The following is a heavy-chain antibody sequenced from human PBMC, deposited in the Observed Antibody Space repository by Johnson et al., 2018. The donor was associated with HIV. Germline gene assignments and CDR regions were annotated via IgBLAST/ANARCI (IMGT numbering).Heavy chain of an antibody. D-gene: IGHD2-21*02. Sequence: VQLVESGGGSVQPGRSLRLSCAASGFPFDDYAMHWVRQAPGKGLEWVSTITACGGETFYEHSVQGPFTTSRDNRKNSLYLPINSLRAEDTALYYCARDREVVTAIHDACDIWGQWTMVTVSS. CDR3: ARDREVVTAIHDACDI. V-gene: IGHV3-23*04. CDR1: GFPFDDYA. J-gene: IGHJ3*02. CDR2: ITACGGET.